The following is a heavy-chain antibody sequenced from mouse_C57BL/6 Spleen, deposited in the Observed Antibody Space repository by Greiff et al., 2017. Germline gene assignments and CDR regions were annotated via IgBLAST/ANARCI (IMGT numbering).Heavy chain of an antibody. Sequence: EVMLVESGGGLVKPGGSLKLSCAASGFTFSSYAMSWVRQTPEQRLEWVATISDGGSYIYYPDNVKGRFTISRDNAKNNLYLQMSHLKSEDTAMYYCAREGGGYYVGAMDYWGQGTSVTVSS. CDR2: ISDGGSYI. D-gene: IGHD2-3*01. CDR3: AREGGGYYVGAMDY. CDR1: GFTFSSYA. J-gene: IGHJ4*01. V-gene: IGHV5-4*01.